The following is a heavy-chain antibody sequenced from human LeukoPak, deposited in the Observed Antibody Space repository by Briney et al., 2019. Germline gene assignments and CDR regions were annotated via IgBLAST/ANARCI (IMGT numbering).Heavy chain of an antibody. CDR2: IYYSGST. V-gene: IGHV4-59*08. J-gene: IGHJ4*02. CDR1: GGSISSYY. CDR3: ARRTEHYGSGAFDY. D-gene: IGHD3-10*01. Sequence: PSETLSLTSTVSGGSISSYYWSWIRQPPGKGLEWIGYIYYSGSTNYNPSLKSRVTISVDTSKNQFSLKLSSVTAADTAVYYCARRTEHYGSGAFDYWGQGTLVTVSS.